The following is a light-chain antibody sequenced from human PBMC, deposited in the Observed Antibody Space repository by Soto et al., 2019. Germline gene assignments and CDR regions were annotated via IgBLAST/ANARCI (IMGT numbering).Light chain of an antibody. Sequence: DIHMTQSPSTLSASIEERDTITCRASENIETFLAWYQQKPGKAPKPLIQRASSLQNGVPLRFSGSGSGTEFTLTISSLQPDDFATYYCQQYKSPPITFAQGNRLEIK. CDR1: ENIETF. CDR2: RAS. CDR3: QQYKSPPIT. J-gene: IGKJ5*01. V-gene: IGKV1-5*03.